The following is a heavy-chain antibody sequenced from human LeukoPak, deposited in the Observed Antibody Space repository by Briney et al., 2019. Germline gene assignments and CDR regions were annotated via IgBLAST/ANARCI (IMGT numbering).Heavy chain of an antibody. D-gene: IGHD1-26*01. Sequence: PSETLSLICTVSRASISSGDYHWTWIRQPPGKGLEWIGYIYSSGSTYYDPSLKSRVSISVDTSKNHFSLQLTSVTAADTAVYYCATRFSGRPFDPWGQGTLVTVSS. CDR2: IYSSGST. V-gene: IGHV4-30-4*08. CDR3: ATRFSGRPFDP. CDR1: RASISSGDYH. J-gene: IGHJ5*02.